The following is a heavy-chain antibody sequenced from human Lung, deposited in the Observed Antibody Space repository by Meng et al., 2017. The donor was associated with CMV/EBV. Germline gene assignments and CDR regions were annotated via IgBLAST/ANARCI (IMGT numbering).Heavy chain of an antibody. J-gene: IGHJ4*02. Sequence: GESLKISCAASGFTFSVYNMNWVRQAPGKGLEWVSSISTSSTYKNYAESLKGRFTISRDNSKNTLYLQMNGLRAEDTAVYYCAGHYDSQSALSYWDQGALVTVSS. CDR2: ISTSSTYK. V-gene: IGHV3-21*06. CDR1: GFTFSVYN. CDR3: AGHYDSQSALSY. D-gene: IGHD3-9*01.